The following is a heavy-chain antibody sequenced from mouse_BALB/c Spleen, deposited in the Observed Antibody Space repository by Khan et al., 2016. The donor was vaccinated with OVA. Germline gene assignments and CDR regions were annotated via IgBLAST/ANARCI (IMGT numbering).Heavy chain of an antibody. CDR2: ISSGGNT. V-gene: IGHV5-6-5*01. J-gene: IGHJ3*01. Sequence: EVMLVESGGDLVKPGGSLKLSCTASGFTFSNYAMSWVRQTPEKRLEWVASISSGGNTYFPDSVKGRFTISRANDKNILYLQMSRLRSEDTAMYYCTRDYWCTYWGQGTLVTVSA. CDR3: TRDYWCTY. CDR1: GFTFSNYA. D-gene: IGHD1-1*02.